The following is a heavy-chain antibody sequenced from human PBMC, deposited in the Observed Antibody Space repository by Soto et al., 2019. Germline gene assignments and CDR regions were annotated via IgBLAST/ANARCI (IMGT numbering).Heavy chain of an antibody. J-gene: IGHJ3*02. CDR3: ARDLADSSGSAFAFDI. CDR2: INPNSGGT. D-gene: IGHD3-22*01. V-gene: IGHV1-2*02. Sequence: ASVKVSCKASGYTFTGYYMHWVRQAPGQGLEWMGWINPNSGGTNYAQKFQGRVTMTRDTSISTAYMELSRLRSDDTAVYYCARDLADSSGSAFAFDIWGQGTMVT. CDR1: GYTFTGYY.